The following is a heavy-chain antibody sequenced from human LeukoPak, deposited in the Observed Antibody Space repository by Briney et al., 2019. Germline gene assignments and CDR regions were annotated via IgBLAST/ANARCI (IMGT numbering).Heavy chain of an antibody. V-gene: IGHV3-30-3*01. CDR3: ARSYGDYSFFDY. D-gene: IGHD4-17*01. CDR1: GFTFSSYA. CDR2: ISYDGGNK. Sequence: PGGSLRLSCAASGFTFSSYAMHWVRQAPGKGLEWVAVISYDGGNKYYADSVKGRFTISRDNSKNTLYLQMNSLRAEDTAVYYCARSYGDYSFFDYWGQGTLVTVSS. J-gene: IGHJ4*02.